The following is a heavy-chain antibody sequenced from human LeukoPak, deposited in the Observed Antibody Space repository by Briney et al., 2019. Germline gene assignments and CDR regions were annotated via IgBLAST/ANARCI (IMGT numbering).Heavy chain of an antibody. CDR2: IYYSGST. CDR3: ARLHGSGAFDI. CDR1: GDSISSYY. D-gene: IGHD7-27*01. Sequence: SETLSLTCTVSGDSISSYYWSWIRQPPGKGLEWIGYIYYSGSTNYNPSLKSRVTISVDTSKNQFSLKLSSVTAADTAVYYCARLHGSGAFDIWGQGTMVTVSS. J-gene: IGHJ3*02. V-gene: IGHV4-59*01.